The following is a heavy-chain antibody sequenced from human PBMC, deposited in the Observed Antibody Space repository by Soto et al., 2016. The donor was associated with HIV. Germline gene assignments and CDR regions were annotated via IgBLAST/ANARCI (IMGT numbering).Heavy chain of an antibody. V-gene: IGHV3-20*04. D-gene: IGHD6-19*01. Sequence: DVQLVESGGDVVRPGGSLRLSCAASGFTFDDYGTSWVRQAPGKGLEWVCGINWNGGSTGYADSVKGRFTISRDNAKNSLYLQMNSLRAEDTALYYCARDIAVTGNFDYWGQGTLVTVSS. CDR1: GFTFDDYG. CDR2: INWNGGST. CDR3: ARDIAVTGNFDY. J-gene: IGHJ4*02.